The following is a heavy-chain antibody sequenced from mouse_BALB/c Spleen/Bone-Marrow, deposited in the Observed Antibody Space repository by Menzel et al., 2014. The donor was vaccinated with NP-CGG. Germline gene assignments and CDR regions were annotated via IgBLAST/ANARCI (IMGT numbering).Heavy chain of an antibody. CDR3: TRDGHNYYAMDY. J-gene: IGHJ4*01. V-gene: IGHV1-53*01. D-gene: IGHD2-3*01. CDR1: GYTVTTYY. CDR2: INPSNGGT. Sequence: LVESGTELVKPGASVKLSCKASGYTVTTYYIYWVKQRAGRGLEWIGEINPSNGGTNFNEKYKSKATLTVDKSSSTSYMQLSSLTSEDSAVYYCTRDGHNYYAMDYWGQGTSVTVSS.